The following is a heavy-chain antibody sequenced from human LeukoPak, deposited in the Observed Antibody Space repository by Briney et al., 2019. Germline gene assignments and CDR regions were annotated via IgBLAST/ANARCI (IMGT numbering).Heavy chain of an antibody. J-gene: IGHJ4*02. CDR3: VRTVYFGIYGGIDY. Sequence: GGSLRLSCAASGFPFSDYYMTWLRQAPGKGLEWVSYISGSSTYTDYADSVKGRFTISRDNAKNSLYLQMSSLRAENTAVNYCVRTVYFGIYGGIDYWGQGALVTVSS. V-gene: IGHV3-11*06. D-gene: IGHD3-10*01. CDR1: GFPFSDYY. CDR2: ISGSSTYT.